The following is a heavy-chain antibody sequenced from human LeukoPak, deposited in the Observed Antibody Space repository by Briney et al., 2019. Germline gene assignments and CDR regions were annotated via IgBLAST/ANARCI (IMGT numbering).Heavy chain of an antibody. D-gene: IGHD1-7*01. V-gene: IGHV4-30-4*01. CDR1: GGSISSGDYY. CDR3: AQLELRYYYMDV. CDR2: IYYSGST. Sequence: SQTLSLTCTVSGGSISSGDYYWSWIRQPPGKGLEWIGYIYYSGSTYYNPSLKSRVTISVDTSKNQFSLKLSSVTAADTAVYYCAQLELRYYYMDVWGKGTTVTVSS. J-gene: IGHJ6*03.